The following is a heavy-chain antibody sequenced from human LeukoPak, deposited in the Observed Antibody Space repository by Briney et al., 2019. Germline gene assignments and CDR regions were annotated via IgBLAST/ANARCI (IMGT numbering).Heavy chain of an antibody. CDR2: KSYDGSNK. V-gene: IGHV3-30*04. CDR3: ARARRDGYNNYFDY. D-gene: IGHD5-24*01. Sequence: GGSLRLSCAASGFTFSSYAMHWVRQAPGKGLEWVAVKSYDGSNKYYADSVKGRFTISRDNSKNTLYLQMNSLRAEDTAVYYCARARRDGYNNYFDYRGQGTLVTVSS. CDR1: GFTFSSYA. J-gene: IGHJ4*02.